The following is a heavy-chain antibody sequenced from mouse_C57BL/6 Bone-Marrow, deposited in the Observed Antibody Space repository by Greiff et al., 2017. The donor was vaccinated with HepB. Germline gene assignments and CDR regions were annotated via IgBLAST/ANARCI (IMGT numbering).Heavy chain of an antibody. CDR3: ARSGSNYGFAY. CDR1: GYTFTSYG. CDR2: IYPRSGNT. D-gene: IGHD2-5*01. Sequence: VMLVESGAELARPGASVKLSCKASGYTFTSYGIRWVKQRTGQGLEWIGEIYPRSGNTNYNEKFKGKATLTVDTSSSTAYMQLSSLTSGDSAVYYCARSGSNYGFAYWGQGTLVTVSA. V-gene: IGHV1-81*01. J-gene: IGHJ3*01.